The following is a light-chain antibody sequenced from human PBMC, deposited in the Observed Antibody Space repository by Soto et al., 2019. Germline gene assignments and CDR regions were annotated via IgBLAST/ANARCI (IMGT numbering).Light chain of an antibody. V-gene: IGLV4-69*01. J-gene: IGLJ2*01. Sequence: QSVLTQSPSASASLGASVKLTCTLSSGHSSYAIAWHQQHPEKGPRYLMKLNSAGSHSKGDGIPDRFSGSSSGAERYLTISNLQSEDEADYYCQTWGTGIQVFGGGTKLTVL. CDR1: SGHSSYA. CDR3: QTWGTGIQV. CDR2: LNSAGSH.